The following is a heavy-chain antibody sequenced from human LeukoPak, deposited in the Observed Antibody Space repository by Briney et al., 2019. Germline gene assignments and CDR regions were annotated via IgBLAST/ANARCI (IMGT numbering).Heavy chain of an antibody. D-gene: IGHD3-10*01. V-gene: IGHV1-2*06. CDR3: ARPITMVRGVIGLGY. Sequence: ASVKVSCKVSGYTLTELSMHWVRQAPGQGLEWMGRINPNSGGTNYAQKFQGRVTMTRDTSISTAYMELSRLRSDDTAVYYCARPITMVRGVIGLGYWGQGTLVTVSS. J-gene: IGHJ4*02. CDR2: INPNSGGT. CDR1: GYTLTELS.